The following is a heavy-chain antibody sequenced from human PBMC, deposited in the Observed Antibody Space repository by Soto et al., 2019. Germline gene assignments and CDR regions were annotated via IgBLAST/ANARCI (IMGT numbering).Heavy chain of an antibody. J-gene: IGHJ3*01. Sequence: PSCTLDLSCAACGVIIRIAEDWVWIRKPPGKGLEWIGSIFHGGNTYYNPSLKSRVTISVDMSKNQFSLKLNSVTAADTAVYYCARARWYDAFDVWAEGTVVTLSS. CDR1: GVIIRIAED. D-gene: IGHD2-15*01. CDR2: IFHGGNT. CDR3: ARARWYDAFDV. V-gene: IGHV4-38-2*01.